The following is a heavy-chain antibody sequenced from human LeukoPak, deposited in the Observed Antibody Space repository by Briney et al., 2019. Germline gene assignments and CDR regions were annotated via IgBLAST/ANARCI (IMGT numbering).Heavy chain of an antibody. V-gene: IGHV3-21*01. CDR3: ARSRRITMIIDAFDI. J-gene: IGHJ3*02. CDR2: ISSSSSYI. CDR1: GFTFSSYS. D-gene: IGHD3-22*01. Sequence: GGSLRLSCAASGFTFSSYSMNWVRQAPGKGLEWVSSISSSSSYIYYADSVKGRFTISRDNAKNSLYLQMNSLRAEDTAVYYCARSRRITMIIDAFDIWGQGTMVTVSS.